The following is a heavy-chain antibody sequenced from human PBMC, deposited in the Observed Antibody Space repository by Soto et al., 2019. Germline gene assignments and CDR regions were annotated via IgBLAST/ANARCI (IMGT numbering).Heavy chain of an antibody. CDR2: ISYDGSNK. V-gene: IGHV3-30-3*01. D-gene: IGHD6-19*01. CDR1: GFTFSSYA. CDR3: ARDPYRSGWYAYYYGMDV. Sequence: QVQLVESGGGVVQPGRSLRLSCAASGFTFSSYAMHWVRQAPGKGLEWVAVISYDGSNKYYADSVKGRFTISRDNSKNTLYLQMNSLRAEDTAVYYCARDPYRSGWYAYYYGMDVWGQGTTVTVSS. J-gene: IGHJ6*02.